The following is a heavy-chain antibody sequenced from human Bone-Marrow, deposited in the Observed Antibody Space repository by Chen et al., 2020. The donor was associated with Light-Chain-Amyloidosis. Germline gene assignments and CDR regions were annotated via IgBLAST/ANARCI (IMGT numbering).Heavy chain of an antibody. CDR3: AKGLGPARNTENDY. CDR2: AYTDGKT. CDR1: GFPLSNYA. Sequence: EVQLEESGGNLVQPGGSLRLSCVVSGFPLSNYAVSWVRQAPGKGLEWVSGAYTDGKTFYAGSVKGRFTVSRDNSKNTVYLQMDSLRAEDTAVYYCAKGLGPARNTENDYWGQGTLVTVSS. D-gene: IGHD1-26*01. J-gene: IGHJ4*02. V-gene: IGHV3-23*03.